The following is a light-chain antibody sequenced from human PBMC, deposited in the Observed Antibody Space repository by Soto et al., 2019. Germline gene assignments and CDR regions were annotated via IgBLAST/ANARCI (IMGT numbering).Light chain of an antibody. J-gene: IGKJ1*01. CDR2: GAS. CDR3: QQFIKWPWT. CDR1: QSVSNN. V-gene: IGKV3-15*01. Sequence: EVVLTQSPGTLSLSPGERATLSCRASQSVSNNYLAWYQQKPGQAPRLLIYGASTRATGTPVRFSGSGSGTEFALTISSLQSEDSAVYYCQQFIKWPWTFGQGTKVDI.